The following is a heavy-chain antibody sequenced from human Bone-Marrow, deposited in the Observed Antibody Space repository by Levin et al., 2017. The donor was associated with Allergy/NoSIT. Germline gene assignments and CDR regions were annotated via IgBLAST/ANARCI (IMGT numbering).Heavy chain of an antibody. D-gene: IGHD3-16*01. CDR2: INGGGSNT. CDR3: VKSFKSYTSSSNDMSFDY. V-gene: IGHV3-23*01. J-gene: IGHJ4*02. CDR1: GFTFSTYT. Sequence: GGSLRLSCAASGFTFSTYTMSWVRQAPGMGLEWVSAINGGGSNTYYADSVKGRFTISRDNSKNTLYVQMNSLRAEDTAVYYCVKSFKSYTSSSNDMSFDYWGQGALVTVSS.